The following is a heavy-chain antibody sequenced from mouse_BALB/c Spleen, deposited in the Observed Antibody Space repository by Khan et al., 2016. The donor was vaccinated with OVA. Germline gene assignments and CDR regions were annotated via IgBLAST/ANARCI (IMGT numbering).Heavy chain of an antibody. CDR1: GFTFSSYG. CDR2: INNSGSYT. Sequence: EVNLVESGGDLVKPGGSLKLSCEASGFTFSSYGMSWVSQTPDKRLEWVATINNSGSYTYYPDSVKGRLTISRDNAKNNLYLQMSSLKSEDTAMYYCARHRFTSPAAWFAYWGQGTLVTVSA. J-gene: IGHJ3*01. CDR3: ARHRFTSPAAWFAY. V-gene: IGHV5-6*01. D-gene: IGHD1-1*01.